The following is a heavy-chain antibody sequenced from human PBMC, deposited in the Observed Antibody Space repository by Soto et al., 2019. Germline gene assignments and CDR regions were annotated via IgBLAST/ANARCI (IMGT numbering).Heavy chain of an antibody. Sequence: GGSLRLSCAASGFTFSTYAMNWVRQAPGKGLEWVSTISVSGDYTYYADSVKGRFTISRDNSKNTQYLQMNSLRADDTAMYYCATRHLSFCSGGTCNPFDFWGKGALVTVSS. J-gene: IGHJ4*02. CDR1: GFTFSTYA. CDR3: ATRHLSFCSGGTCNPFDF. CDR2: ISVSGDYT. V-gene: IGHV3-23*01. D-gene: IGHD2-15*01.